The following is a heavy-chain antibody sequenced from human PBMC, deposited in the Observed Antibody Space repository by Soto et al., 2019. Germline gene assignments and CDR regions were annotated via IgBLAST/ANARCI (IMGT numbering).Heavy chain of an antibody. CDR2: IIPIFGTA. Sequence: ASVKVSCKASGGTFSSYAISWVRQAPGQGLEWMGGIIPIFGTANYAQKFQGRVTITADESTSTAYMELSSLRSEDTAVYYCARARREIVVVRVISGAFDIWGQGTMVTVSS. V-gene: IGHV1-69*13. D-gene: IGHD3-22*01. CDR1: GGTFSSYA. J-gene: IGHJ3*02. CDR3: ARARREIVVVRVISGAFDI.